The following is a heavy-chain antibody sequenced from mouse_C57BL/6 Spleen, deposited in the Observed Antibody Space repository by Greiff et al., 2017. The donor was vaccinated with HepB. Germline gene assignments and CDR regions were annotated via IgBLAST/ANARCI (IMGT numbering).Heavy chain of an antibody. CDR2: INPNNGGT. CDR1: GYTFTDYN. V-gene: IGHV1-22*01. Sequence: VQLQQSGPELVKPGASVKMSCKASGYTFTDYNMHWVKQSHGKSLEWIGYINPNNGGTSYNQKFKGKATLTVNKSSSTAYMELRSLTSEDSAVYYCAINPYYYYGSSYDVWGTGTTVTVSS. J-gene: IGHJ1*03. D-gene: IGHD1-1*01. CDR3: AINPYYYYGSSYDV.